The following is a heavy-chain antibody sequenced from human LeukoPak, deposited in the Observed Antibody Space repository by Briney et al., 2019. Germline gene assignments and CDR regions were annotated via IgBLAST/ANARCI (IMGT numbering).Heavy chain of an antibody. V-gene: IGHV1-18*01. Sequence: VASVKVSCKASGYTFTSYGISWVRQAPGQGLEWMGWISAYNGNTNYAQKLQGRATMTTDTSTSTAYMELRSLRSDDTAVYYCARSSPYYYYYYGMDVWGQGTTVTVSS. CDR1: GYTFTSYG. J-gene: IGHJ6*02. CDR3: ARSSPYYYYYYGMDV. CDR2: ISAYNGNT. D-gene: IGHD6-6*01.